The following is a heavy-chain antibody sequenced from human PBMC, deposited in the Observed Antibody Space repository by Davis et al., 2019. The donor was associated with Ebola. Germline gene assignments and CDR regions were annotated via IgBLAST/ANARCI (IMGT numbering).Heavy chain of an antibody. CDR3: ARGARDVWGAEGFDY. J-gene: IGHJ4*02. CDR2: ISGSGGST. Sequence: GESLKISCAASGFTFSSYAMSWVRQAPGKGLEWVSAISGSGGSTYYADSVKGRFTISRDNSKNTLDLQMNSLRAEDTAVYYCARGARDVWGAEGFDYWGQGTLVTVSS. V-gene: IGHV3-23*01. CDR1: GFTFSSYA. D-gene: IGHD3-16*01.